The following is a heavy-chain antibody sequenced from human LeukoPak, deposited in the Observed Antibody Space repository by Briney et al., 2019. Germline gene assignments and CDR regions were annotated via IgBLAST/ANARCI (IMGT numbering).Heavy chain of an antibody. CDR3: ARDWNWGSSDAFDF. CDR1: GYTFTRYY. J-gene: IGHJ3*01. V-gene: IGHV1-46*01. Sequence: GASAKVSCKASGYTFTRYYMHWVRQAPGQGLEWMGIINPSGGHTNYAQKFQGRVTMTRDTSTSTVYMELSSLRSEDTAVYYCARDWNWGSSDAFDFWGQGTMVTVSS. CDR2: INPSGGHT. D-gene: IGHD7-27*01.